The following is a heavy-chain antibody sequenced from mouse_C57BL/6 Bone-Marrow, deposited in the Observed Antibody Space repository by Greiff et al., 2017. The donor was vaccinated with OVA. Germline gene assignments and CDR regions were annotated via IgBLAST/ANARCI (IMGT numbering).Heavy chain of an antibody. CDR2: INPGSGGT. J-gene: IGHJ2*01. CDR1: GYAFTNYL. D-gene: IGHD2-5*01. CDR3: ARKAYYSNYAGDY. V-gene: IGHV1-54*01. Sequence: VKLMESGAELVRPGTSVKVSCKASGYAFTNYLIEWVKQRPGQGLEWIGVINPGSGGTNYNEKFKGKATLTADKSSSTAYMQLSSLTSEDSAVYFCARKAYYSNYAGDYWGQGTTLTVSS.